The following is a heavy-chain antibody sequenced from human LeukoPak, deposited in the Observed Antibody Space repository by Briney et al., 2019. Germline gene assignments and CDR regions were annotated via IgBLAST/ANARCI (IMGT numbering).Heavy chain of an antibody. CDR1: GGSFSGYY. CDR3: ARHYVVVPAARGYYFDY. CDR2: INHSGST. V-gene: IGHV4-34*01. D-gene: IGHD2-2*01. Sequence: ASETLSLTCAVYGGSFSGYYWSWIRQPPGKGLEWIGEINHSGSTSYNPSLKSRVTISVDTSKNQFSLKLSSVTAADTAVYYCARHYVVVPAARGYYFDYWGQGTLVTVSS. J-gene: IGHJ4*02.